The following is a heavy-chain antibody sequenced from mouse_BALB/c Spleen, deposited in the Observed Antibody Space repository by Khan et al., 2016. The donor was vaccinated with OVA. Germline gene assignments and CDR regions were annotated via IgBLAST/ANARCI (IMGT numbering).Heavy chain of an antibody. CDR2: ISTYYGDV. Sequence: VQLQESGAELVRPGVSVKISCKGSGYTFTDYAMHWVKQSHAKSLEWIGVISTYYGDVDYSQKFKGKATMTVDRSSSTAYMELARLTSEDSAIYYCARGGKFAYWGQWTLVTVSA. V-gene: IGHV1S137*01. D-gene: IGHD1-1*02. J-gene: IGHJ3*01. CDR3: ARGGKFAY. CDR1: GYTFTDYA.